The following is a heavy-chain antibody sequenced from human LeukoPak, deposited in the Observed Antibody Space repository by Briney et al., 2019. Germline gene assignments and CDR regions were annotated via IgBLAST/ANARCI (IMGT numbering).Heavy chain of an antibody. CDR3: AREYYYDSSGCDY. Sequence: SETLSLTCTVSGSSISSSSYYWGWIRQPPGKGLEWIGSIYYSGSTYYNPSLKSRVTISVDTSKNQFSLKLSSVTAADTAVYYCAREYYYDSSGCDYWGQGTLVTVSS. CDR1: GSSISSSSYY. CDR2: IYYSGST. J-gene: IGHJ4*02. V-gene: IGHV4-39*01. D-gene: IGHD3-22*01.